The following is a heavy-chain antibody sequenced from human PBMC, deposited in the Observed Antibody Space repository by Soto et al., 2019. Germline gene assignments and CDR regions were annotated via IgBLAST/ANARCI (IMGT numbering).Heavy chain of an antibody. CDR2: IIPIFGTA. D-gene: IGHD3-16*02. CDR3: ARVKAWGSYRYLADYYYGMDV. V-gene: IGHV1-69*13. Sequence: GASVKVSCKASGGTLSSYAISWVRQAPGQGLEWMGGIIPIFGTANYAQKFQGRVTITADESTSTAYMELSSLRSEDTAVYYCARVKAWGSYRYLADYYYGMDVWGQGTTVTVSS. J-gene: IGHJ6*02. CDR1: GGTLSSYA.